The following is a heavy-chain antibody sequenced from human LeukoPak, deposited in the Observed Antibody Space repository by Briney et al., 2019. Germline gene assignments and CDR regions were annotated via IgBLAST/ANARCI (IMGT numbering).Heavy chain of an antibody. CDR2: IYSGGSK. V-gene: IGHV3-53*01. D-gene: IGHD3-10*01. Sequence: GGSLRLSCAASGFSVSSNYMSWVRQAPGRGLEWVSVIYSGGSKYYADSVKGRLTISRDNSKNTVYLQMNSLRAEDTAVYYCARANHYGAFDYWGQGTLVTVSS. J-gene: IGHJ4*02. CDR3: ARANHYGAFDY. CDR1: GFSVSSNY.